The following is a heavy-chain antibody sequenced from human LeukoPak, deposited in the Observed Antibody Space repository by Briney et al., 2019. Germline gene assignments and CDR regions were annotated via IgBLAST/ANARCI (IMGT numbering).Heavy chain of an antibody. CDR1: GGSISSYY. CDR2: IYYSGST. CDR3: ARESTMINAFDI. J-gene: IGHJ3*02. D-gene: IGHD3-22*01. V-gene: IGHV4-59*01. Sequence: SETLSLTCTVSGGSISSYYWSWIRQPPGKGLEWIGYIYYSGSTNYNPSPKSRVTISVDTSKNQFSLKLSSVTAADTAVYYCARESTMINAFDIWGQGTMVTVSS.